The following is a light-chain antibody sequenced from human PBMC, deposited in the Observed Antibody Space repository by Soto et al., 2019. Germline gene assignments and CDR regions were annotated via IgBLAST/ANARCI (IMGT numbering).Light chain of an antibody. CDR3: QKYNSASLT. CDR2: AAS. J-gene: IGKJ4*01. V-gene: IGKV1-27*01. CDR1: QGISNY. Sequence: DIQMTQSPSSLSASVGDRVTITCRVSQGISNYLAWYQQKPGTAPKLLIYAASALQSGVPSRFGGSGSGTDFTLTINSLQPEDVATYYCQKYNSASLTFGGGTKVEIK.